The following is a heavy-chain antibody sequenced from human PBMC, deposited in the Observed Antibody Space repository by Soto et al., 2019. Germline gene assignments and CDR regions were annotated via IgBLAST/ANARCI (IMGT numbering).Heavy chain of an antibody. CDR1: GYTFTSYD. V-gene: IGHV1-8*01. CDR2: MNPNSGNT. J-gene: IGHJ6*04. Sequence: QVQRVQSGAEVKKPGASVKVSCKASGYTFTSYDINWLRQATVQGLEWMGWMNPNSGNTGYAQKFQCRVTMTRNTSISTDYMELSSLRSEATAVYYCARWPDGYSYYGMDVWGEGTTVTVSS. CDR3: ARWPDGYSYYGMDV.